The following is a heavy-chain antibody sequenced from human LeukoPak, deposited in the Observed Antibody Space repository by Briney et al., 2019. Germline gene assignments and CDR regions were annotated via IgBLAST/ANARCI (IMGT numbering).Heavy chain of an antibody. J-gene: IGHJ4*02. CDR3: ARSEMVRGVPDY. CDR2: ISANNGNT. Sequence: ASVKVSCKASGYTFTNYGISWVRQAPGQGLEWMGWISANNGNTYYVQKFQGRVTMTTDTSISTAYMELSRLRSDDTAVYYCARSEMVRGVPDYWGQGTLVTVSS. D-gene: IGHD3-10*01. CDR1: GYTFTNYG. V-gene: IGHV1-18*01.